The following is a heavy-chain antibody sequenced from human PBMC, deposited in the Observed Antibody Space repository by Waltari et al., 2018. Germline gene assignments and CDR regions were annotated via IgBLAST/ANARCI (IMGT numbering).Heavy chain of an antibody. CDR3: AKGPMVREWSMDY. V-gene: IGHV3-23*01. D-gene: IGHD3-10*01. Sequence: EVQLLESGGGLVQPGGSLRLSCAASGFPFSSYAMSWVRQAPGKGLEWVSAISGSGGSTYYADSVKGRFTISRDNSKNTLYLQMNSLRAEDTAVYYCAKGPMVREWSMDYWGQGTLVTVSS. CDR1: GFPFSSYA. J-gene: IGHJ4*02. CDR2: ISGSGGST.